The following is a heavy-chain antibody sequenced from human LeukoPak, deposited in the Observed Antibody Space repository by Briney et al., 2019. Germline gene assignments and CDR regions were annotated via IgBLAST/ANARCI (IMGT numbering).Heavy chain of an antibody. V-gene: IGHV1-18*01. Sequence: ASVKVSCKASGYTFTSYGISWVRQAPGQGLEGVGWISAYKGNTNYAQKLQGRVTMTTDTSTSTAYMELRSLRSEDTAVYYCARDAGPYPDYWGQGTLVTVSS. CDR2: ISAYKGNT. D-gene: IGHD3-10*01. CDR3: ARDAGPYPDY. CDR1: GYTFTSYG. J-gene: IGHJ4*02.